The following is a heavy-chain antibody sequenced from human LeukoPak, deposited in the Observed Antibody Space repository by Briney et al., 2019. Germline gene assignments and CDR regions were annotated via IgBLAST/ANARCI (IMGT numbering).Heavy chain of an antibody. CDR2: IWYDGSDK. J-gene: IGHJ4*02. V-gene: IGHV3-33*01. D-gene: IGHD6-13*01. CDR1: GFTFSEFA. CDR3: ARDWAGMTAPGPFDY. Sequence: GGSLRLSCVTSGFTFSEFAMHWVRQVPGKGLEWVAAIWYDGSDKYYADSVKGRFTISRDNSKNTLYLQMNSLRAKDTAVYYCARDWAGMTAPGPFDYWGQGTLVTVSS.